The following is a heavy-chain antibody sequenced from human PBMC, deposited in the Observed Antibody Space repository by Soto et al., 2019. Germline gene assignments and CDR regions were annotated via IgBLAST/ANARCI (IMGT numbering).Heavy chain of an antibody. V-gene: IGHV3-72*01. CDR2: SRNKAKSYTT. CDR1: GLTFSDHY. J-gene: IGHJ4*02. CDR3: VRAARSGTTHFDY. D-gene: IGHD1-7*01. Sequence: EVQLVESGGVSVQPGGSLRLSCVASGLTFSDHYMDWVRQAPGKGLEWVGRSRNKAKSYTTDYAASVKGRFTISRDDSKSSVYLQMNSLETEDTAVYYCVRAARSGTTHFDYWGQGTLVTVSS.